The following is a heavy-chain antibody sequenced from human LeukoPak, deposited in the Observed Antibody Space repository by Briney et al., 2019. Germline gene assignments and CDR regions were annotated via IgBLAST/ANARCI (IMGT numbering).Heavy chain of an antibody. CDR3: ARRGTGILDY. CDR1: GFTFGSYS. J-gene: IGHJ4*02. V-gene: IGHV3-21*01. Sequence: PGGSLRLSCAASGFTFGSYSMNWVRQAPGKGLEWVSSISSSSSYIYYADSVKGRFTISRDNAKNSLYLQMNSLRAEDTAVYYCARRGTGILDYWGQGTLVTVSS. CDR2: ISSSSSYI. D-gene: IGHD1-1*01.